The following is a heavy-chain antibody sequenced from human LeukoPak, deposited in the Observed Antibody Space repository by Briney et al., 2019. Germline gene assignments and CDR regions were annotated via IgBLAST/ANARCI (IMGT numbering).Heavy chain of an antibody. CDR2: ISGPGGAT. CDR3: AKEEYSSVRGAFDI. CDR1: GFTLSSYA. J-gene: IGHJ3*02. Sequence: GGSLRLSCAASGFTLSSYAMTWVRQAPGRGLEWVSTISGPGGATFYADSVKGRFTISRDNSKNTLYLQMNSLRVEDTAVYYCAKEEYSSVRGAFDIWGQGTMVTVSS. D-gene: IGHD6-19*01. V-gene: IGHV3-23*01.